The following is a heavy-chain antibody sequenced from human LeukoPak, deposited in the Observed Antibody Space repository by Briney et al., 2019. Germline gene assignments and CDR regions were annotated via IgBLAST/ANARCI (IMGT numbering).Heavy chain of an antibody. CDR3: AKAPVTSCRGAYCYPFDS. Sequence: GGPLRLSCAASGFTLSTYAMSWVRQTPGKGLEWVAATSSSDAGTYHADSVRGRFTISRDNSKNTLYLQMNSLRAEDAAVYFCAKAPVTSCRGAYCYPFDSWGQGTLVTVSS. D-gene: IGHD2-21*01. CDR1: GFTLSTYA. V-gene: IGHV3-23*01. J-gene: IGHJ4*02. CDR2: TSSSDAGT.